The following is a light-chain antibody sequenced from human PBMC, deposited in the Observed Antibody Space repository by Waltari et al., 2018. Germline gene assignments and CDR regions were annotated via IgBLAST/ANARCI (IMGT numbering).Light chain of an antibody. V-gene: IGLV1-40*01. J-gene: IGLJ3*02. CDR1: ASSIASFG. Sequence: QSVLTQAPSVSGAPGQRVTISCTGGASSIASFGVTWSQPPPGRVPTLLIYENTKRPSGVPDRFSGSKSGTSASLAIEGLQPEDEGDYYCQSYDNSLRGSLLFGGGTKVTV. CDR2: ENT. CDR3: QSYDNSLRGSLL.